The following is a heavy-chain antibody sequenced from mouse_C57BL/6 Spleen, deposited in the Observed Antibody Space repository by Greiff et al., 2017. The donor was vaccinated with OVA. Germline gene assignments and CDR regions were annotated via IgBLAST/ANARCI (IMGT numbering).Heavy chain of an antibody. Sequence: VQLQQPGAELVKPGTSVKLSCKASGYTFTSYWMHWVKQRPGQGLEWIGVIDPSDSRTNYNEKFKGKATLTVDKSSSTAYMQLSSLTSEDSAVSECSSSSCECPFAYWGQGTLLTVSA. D-gene: IGHD6-1*01. V-gene: IGHV1-59*01. J-gene: IGHJ3*01. CDR3: SSSSCECPFAY. CDR1: GYTFTSYW. CDR2: IDPSDSRT.